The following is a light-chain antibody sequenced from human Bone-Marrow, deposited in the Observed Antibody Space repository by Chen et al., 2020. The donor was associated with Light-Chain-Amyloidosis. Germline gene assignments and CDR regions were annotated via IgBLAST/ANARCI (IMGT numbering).Light chain of an antibody. V-gene: IGLV2-8*01. Sequence: QSALAQPPSASGSPGQSVTISCAGTSSDVGDYKYVSWYQQHPGKAPKLMIYEVSKRPSGVPDRFSGSKSGNTASLTVSGPQAEDEADYYCSSYAGSNNFVFGTGTKVTVL. CDR3: SSYAGSNNFV. J-gene: IGLJ1*01. CDR1: SSDVGDYKY. CDR2: EVS.